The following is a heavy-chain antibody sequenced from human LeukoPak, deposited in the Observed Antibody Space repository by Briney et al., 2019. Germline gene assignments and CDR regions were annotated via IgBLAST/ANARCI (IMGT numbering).Heavy chain of an antibody. D-gene: IGHD3-9*01. CDR1: GGTFSSYA. J-gene: IGHJ6*03. Sequence: ASVKVSCKASGGTFSSYAISWVRQAPGQGLEWMGGIIPIFGTANYAQKFQGRVTMTRNTSISTAYMELSSLRSEDTAVYYCARGPLNYDILTGYPKGHYYYYYYMDVWGKGTTVTISS. CDR3: ARGPLNYDILTGYPKGHYYYYYYMDV. CDR2: IIPIFGTA. V-gene: IGHV1-69*05.